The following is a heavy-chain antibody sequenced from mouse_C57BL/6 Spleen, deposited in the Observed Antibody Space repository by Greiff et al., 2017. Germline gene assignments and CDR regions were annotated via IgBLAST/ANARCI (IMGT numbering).Heavy chain of an antibody. CDR2: ISSGSSTI. V-gene: IGHV5-17*01. J-gene: IGHJ1*03. CDR3: ARANLLLRYWYFDV. Sequence: DVKLVESGGGLVKPGGSLKLSCAASGFTFSDYGMHWVRQAPEKGLEWVAYISSGSSTIYYADTVKGRFTISRDNAKNTLFLQMTSLRSEDTAMYYCARANLLLRYWYFDVWGTGTTVTVSS. CDR1: GFTFSDYG. D-gene: IGHD1-1*01.